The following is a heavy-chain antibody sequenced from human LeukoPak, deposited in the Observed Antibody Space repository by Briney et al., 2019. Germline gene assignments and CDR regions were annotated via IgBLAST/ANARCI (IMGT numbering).Heavy chain of an antibody. V-gene: IGHV5-51*01. D-gene: IGHD6-13*01. Sequence: PGESLKISCKASGYTFTTYWIGWVRQMPGKGLEWMGIIYPGDSDARYSPSFQGQVTISADKSISAAYLQWSSLKASDTAMYYCARPTPAAGLNWGQGTLVTVSS. CDR2: IYPGDSDA. J-gene: IGHJ4*02. CDR1: GYTFTTYW. CDR3: ARPTPAAGLN.